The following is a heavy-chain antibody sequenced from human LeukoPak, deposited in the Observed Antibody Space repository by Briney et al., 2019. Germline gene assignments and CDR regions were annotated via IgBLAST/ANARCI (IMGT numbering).Heavy chain of an antibody. J-gene: IGHJ4*02. CDR1: GYTFITSY. Sequence: ASVKVSCKASGYTFITSYMHWVRQVSGQGLEWMGIVNPSGGSTTYAQKFQGRVTMTRDTSTSTVYMDLSSLRSEDTAVYYCARAVADMCLDSWGQGTLVTVSS. CDR2: VNPSGGST. CDR3: ARAVADMCLDS. V-gene: IGHV1-46*01. D-gene: IGHD6-19*01.